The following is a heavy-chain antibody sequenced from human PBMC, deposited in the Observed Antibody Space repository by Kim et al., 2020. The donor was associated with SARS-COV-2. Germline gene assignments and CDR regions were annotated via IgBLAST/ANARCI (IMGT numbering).Heavy chain of an antibody. D-gene: IGHD3-22*01. CDR3: TTEHYYDSSGYPYYFDY. V-gene: IGHV3-15*01. Sequence: KGRFTISRDDSKNTLYLQMNSLKTEDTAVYYCTTEHYYDSSGYPYYFDYWGQGTLVTVSS. J-gene: IGHJ4*02.